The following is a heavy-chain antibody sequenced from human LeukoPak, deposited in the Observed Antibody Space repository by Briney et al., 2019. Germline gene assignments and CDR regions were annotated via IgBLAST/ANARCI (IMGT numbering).Heavy chain of an antibody. D-gene: IGHD6-13*01. V-gene: IGHV3-30-3*01. CDR1: GFTFSSYA. Sequence: QPGRSLRLSCAASGFTFSSYAMHWVRQAPGKGLEWVAVISYDGSNKYYADSVKGRFTISRDNSKNTLDLQMNSLRAEDTAVYYCARAGGSSTWYVWYFQHWGQGTLVTVSS. J-gene: IGHJ1*01. CDR2: ISYDGSNK. CDR3: ARAGGSSTWYVWYFQH.